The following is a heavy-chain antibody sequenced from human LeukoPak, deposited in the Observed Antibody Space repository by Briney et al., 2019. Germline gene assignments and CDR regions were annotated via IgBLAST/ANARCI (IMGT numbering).Heavy chain of an antibody. V-gene: IGHV1-2*02. CDR2: INPNSGGT. CDR3: ARAAEMFDVAGTLYYYYYYYMDV. Sequence: ASVKVSCKASGYTFTGYYMHWVRQAPGQGLEWMGWINPNSGGTNYAQKFQGRVTMTRDTTISTAYMELSRLGSDDTAVCYCARAAEMFDVAGTLYYYYYYYMDVWGKGTTVTVSS. CDR1: GYTFTGYY. D-gene: IGHD6-19*01. J-gene: IGHJ6*03.